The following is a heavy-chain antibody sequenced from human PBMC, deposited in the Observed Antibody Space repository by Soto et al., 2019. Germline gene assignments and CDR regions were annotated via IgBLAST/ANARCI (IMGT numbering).Heavy chain of an antibody. CDR3: AREGLTGTIGLYYYYGMDV. CDR2: IYYSGST. Sequence: QVQLQESGPGLVKPSETLSLTCTVSGGSISSYYWSWIRQPPGKGLEWIGYIYYSGSTNYNPSLKCRVTITVDTSKNQFSLKLSSVTGADTAVYYCAREGLTGTIGLYYYYGMDVWGQGTTVTVSS. V-gene: IGHV4-59*01. D-gene: IGHD1-7*01. J-gene: IGHJ6*02. CDR1: GGSISSYY.